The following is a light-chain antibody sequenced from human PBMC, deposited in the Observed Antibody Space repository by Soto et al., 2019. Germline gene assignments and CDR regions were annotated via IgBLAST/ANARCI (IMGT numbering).Light chain of an antibody. CDR1: QSVSSN. J-gene: IGKJ1*01. V-gene: IGKV3-15*01. Sequence: EIVMTQSPATLSVSPGERATLSCRASQSVSSNLAWSQQKPGQAPRLLIYGASTRATGIPARFSGSGSGTGFTLTISSLQSEDFAVYSCQQYNNWPRTFGQGTKVEIK. CDR2: GAS. CDR3: QQYNNWPRT.